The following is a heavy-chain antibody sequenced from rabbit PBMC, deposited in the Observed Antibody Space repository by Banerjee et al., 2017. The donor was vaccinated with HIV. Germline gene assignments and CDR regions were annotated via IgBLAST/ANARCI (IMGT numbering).Heavy chain of an antibody. CDR2: INTSSGNT. CDR3: ARTGSSYYTTYFNL. D-gene: IGHD8-1*01. V-gene: IGHV1S45*01. J-gene: IGHJ4*01. Sequence: QEQLEESGGGLVKPGRSLTLTCTASGFSFSDKYVMCWVRQAPGKGLEWIACINTSSGNTVYATWAKGRFTISKTSSTTVTLQMTSLTAADTATYFCARTGSSYYTTYFNLWGPGTLVTV. CDR1: GFSFSDKYV.